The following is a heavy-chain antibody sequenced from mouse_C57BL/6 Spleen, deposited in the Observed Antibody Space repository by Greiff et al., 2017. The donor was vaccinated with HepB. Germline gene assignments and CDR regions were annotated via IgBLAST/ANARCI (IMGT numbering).Heavy chain of an antibody. CDR1: GFTFSSYG. D-gene: IGHD2-1*01. CDR2: ISSGGSYT. J-gene: IGHJ2*01. V-gene: IGHV5-6*01. Sequence: EVMLVESGGDLVKPGGSLKLSCAASGFTFSSYGMSWVRQTPDKRLEWVATISSGGSYTYYPDSVKGRFTISRDNAKNTLYLQRSSLKSEDTAMYYCARGGNYEDYWGQGTTLTVSS. CDR3: ARGGNYEDY.